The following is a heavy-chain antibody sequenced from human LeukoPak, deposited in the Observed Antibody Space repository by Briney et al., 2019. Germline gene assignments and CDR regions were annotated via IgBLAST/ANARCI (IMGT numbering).Heavy chain of an antibody. CDR1: GYTFTSYA. V-gene: IGHV7-4-1*02. J-gene: IGHJ5*02. CDR3: VRGYSGNDFGP. D-gene: IGHD5-12*01. CDR2: INTDTRNP. Sequence: ASVKVSCKASGYTFTSYAMNWVRQAPGQGLEWMAWINTDTRNPTYAQGFTGRFVISLDTSVSTTYLQTSSLKAEDTAVYYCVRGYSGNDFGPWGQGTLVTVSS.